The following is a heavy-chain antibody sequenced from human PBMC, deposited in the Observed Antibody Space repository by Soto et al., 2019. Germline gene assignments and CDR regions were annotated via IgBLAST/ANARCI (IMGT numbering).Heavy chain of an antibody. D-gene: IGHD3-16*02. J-gene: IGHJ3*02. CDR1: GYTLTELS. Sequence: ASVKVSCKVSGYTLTELSMHWVRQAPGKGLEWMGGFDPEDGETIYAQKFQGRVTMTGDTSTDTAYMELSSLRSEDTAVYYCATVPKPPYVWGSYRYDRWAFDIWGQGTMVTVSS. CDR2: FDPEDGET. V-gene: IGHV1-24*01. CDR3: ATVPKPPYVWGSYRYDRWAFDI.